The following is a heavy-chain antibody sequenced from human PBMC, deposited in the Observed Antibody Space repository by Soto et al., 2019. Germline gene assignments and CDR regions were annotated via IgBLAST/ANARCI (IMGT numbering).Heavy chain of an antibody. CDR3: ATISSGYSYGYIYYYYGMDV. D-gene: IGHD5-18*01. CDR2: IYSGGST. CDR1: GFTFSNYA. Sequence: GGSLRLSCAASGFTFSNYAVTWVRPAPGKGLEWVSVIYSGGSTYYADSVKGRFTISRDNSKNTLYLQMNSLRAEDTAVYYCATISSGYSYGYIYYYYGMDVWGQGTTVTVSS. J-gene: IGHJ6*02. V-gene: IGHV3-53*01.